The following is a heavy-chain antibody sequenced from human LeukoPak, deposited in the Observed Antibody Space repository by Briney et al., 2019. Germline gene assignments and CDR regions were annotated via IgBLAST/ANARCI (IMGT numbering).Heavy chain of an antibody. J-gene: IGHJ5*02. Sequence: GGSLRLSCAASGFTFTNHWMSWVRQAPGKGLEWVANINQDGSEKFYVDSVKGRFTISRDNAKNSLYLQMNSLRAEDTAVYYRAEGTTAWGQGTLVTVSS. CDR2: INQDGSEK. V-gene: IGHV3-7*01. CDR1: GFTFTNHW. CDR3: AEGTTA. D-gene: IGHD2/OR15-2a*01.